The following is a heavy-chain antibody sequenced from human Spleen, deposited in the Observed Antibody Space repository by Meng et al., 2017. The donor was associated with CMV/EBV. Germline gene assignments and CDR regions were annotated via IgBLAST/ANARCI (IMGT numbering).Heavy chain of an antibody. V-gene: IGHV1-69*02. CDR1: GGTFSSYT. CDR2: VIPFAGLT. D-gene: IGHD2-15*01. J-gene: IGHJ4*02. CDR3: ARGRVKDYPLTF. Sequence: SVKVSCKASGGTFSSYTINWVRQAPGQGLEWMGRVIPFAGLTNYGQKFQGRVTIIADTSTSTAYMEISSLSSEDTAIYYCARGRVKDYPLTFWGQGTLVTVSS.